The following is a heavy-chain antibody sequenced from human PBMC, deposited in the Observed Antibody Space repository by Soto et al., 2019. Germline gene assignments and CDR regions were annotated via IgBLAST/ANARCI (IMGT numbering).Heavy chain of an antibody. Sequence: ASVKVSCKASGYTFTSYAMHWVRQAPGQRLEWMGWINAGNDNTKYSQKFQGRVTITRDTSASTAYMELSSLRSEDTAVYYCAVVAAIHYFDYWGQGTLVTVSS. CDR1: GYTFTSYA. D-gene: IGHD2-15*01. CDR2: INAGNDNT. CDR3: AVVAAIHYFDY. J-gene: IGHJ4*02. V-gene: IGHV1-3*01.